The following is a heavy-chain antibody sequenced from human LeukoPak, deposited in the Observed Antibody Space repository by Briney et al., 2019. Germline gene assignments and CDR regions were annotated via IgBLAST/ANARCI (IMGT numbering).Heavy chain of an antibody. CDR1: GGSISSDVYY. Sequence: SETLSLTCSVSGGSISSDVYYWSWIRQPAGKGLEWIGRIYASGSTTYNSSLKSRVTISIDTAKNQFSLRLTSVTAADTAVYYCAGTRRYCSGGSCYNWFDPWGQGTLVTVSS. J-gene: IGHJ5*02. CDR3: AGTRRYCSGGSCYNWFDP. D-gene: IGHD2-15*01. CDR2: IYASGST. V-gene: IGHV4-61*02.